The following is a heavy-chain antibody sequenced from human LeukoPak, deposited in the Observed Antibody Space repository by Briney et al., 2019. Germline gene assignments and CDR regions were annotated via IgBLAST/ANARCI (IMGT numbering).Heavy chain of an antibody. J-gene: IGHJ5*02. CDR3: ARRKTVVVPAADWFDP. Sequence: SETLSLTCAVYGGSFSAYYWSWIRQPPGKGLEWIGEINPSGSTNYNPSLKSRVTISVDASKNQFSLKLSSVTAADTAVYYCARRKTVVVPAADWFDPWGQGTLVTVSS. V-gene: IGHV4-34*01. D-gene: IGHD2-2*01. CDR2: INPSGST. CDR1: GGSFSAYY.